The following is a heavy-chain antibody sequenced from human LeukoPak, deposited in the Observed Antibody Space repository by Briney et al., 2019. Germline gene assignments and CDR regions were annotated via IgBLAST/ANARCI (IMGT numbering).Heavy chain of an antibody. CDR2: TAPDGTTT. CDR3: AVFDNGRFAP. J-gene: IGHJ5*02. CDR1: GFTFSSHL. D-gene: IGHD1-14*01. V-gene: IGHV3-74*01. Sequence: PGGSLRLSCVGSGFTFSSHLMHWVRQAPGKGLVWVSVTAPDGTTTTYADSVKGRFTVSRENAKNALYLQMNSLTVEDTAVYYCAVFDNGRFAPWGQGTLVTVSS.